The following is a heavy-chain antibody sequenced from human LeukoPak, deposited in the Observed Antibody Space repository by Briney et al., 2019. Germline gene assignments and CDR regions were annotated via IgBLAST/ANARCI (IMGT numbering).Heavy chain of an antibody. J-gene: IGHJ4*02. V-gene: IGHV4-4*07. CDR3: ARGLYLVRGVHTIDY. CDR1: GGSISSYY. D-gene: IGHD3-10*01. CDR2: IYTSGST. Sequence: SETLSLTCTVSGGSISSYYWSWIRQPAGKGLEWIGRIYTSGSTNYNPSLKSRVTMSVDTSKNQFSLKLSSVTAADTAVYYCARGLYLVRGVHTIDYWGQGTLVTVAS.